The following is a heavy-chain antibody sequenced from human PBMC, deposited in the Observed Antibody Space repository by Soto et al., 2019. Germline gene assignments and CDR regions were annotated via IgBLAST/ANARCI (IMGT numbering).Heavy chain of an antibody. Sequence: ASVKVSCKAYGYTFTSYYMHWVRQAPGQGLEWMGIINPSGGSTSYAQKFQGRVTMTRDTSTSTVYMELSSLRSEDTAVYYCARAGTIFGVVIGYYYGMDVWGQGTTVTVSS. CDR2: INPSGGST. J-gene: IGHJ6*02. D-gene: IGHD3-3*01. CDR3: ARAGTIFGVVIGYYYGMDV. V-gene: IGHV1-46*01. CDR1: GYTFTSYY.